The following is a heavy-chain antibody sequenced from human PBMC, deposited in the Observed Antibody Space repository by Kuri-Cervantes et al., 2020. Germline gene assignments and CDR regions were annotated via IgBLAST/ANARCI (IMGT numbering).Heavy chain of an antibody. CDR2: INPNSGGT. D-gene: IGHD1-26*01. CDR1: GYTFTGYY. CDR3: ARDRVGGSRL. V-gene: IGHV1-2*02. J-gene: IGHJ4*02. Sequence: AAVQVSCKASGYTFTGYYMHWVRQAPGQGLEWMGWINPNSGGTNYAQKFQGRVTMTRDTSISTAYMELSSLRSEDTAVYYCARDRVGGSRLWGQGTLVTVSS.